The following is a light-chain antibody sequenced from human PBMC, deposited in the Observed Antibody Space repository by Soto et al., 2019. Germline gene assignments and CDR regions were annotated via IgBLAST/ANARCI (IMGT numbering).Light chain of an antibody. Sequence: QSVLTQPPSASGSPGQSVTISCTGTSSDVGGYNYVSWYQQHPGKAPKLMIYEVSKRPSGVPDRFSGSKSGNTASLTVSGLQAEDEADYYCSSYAGSNNFNVVFCGGTKLTVL. CDR3: SSYAGSNNFNVV. J-gene: IGLJ2*01. V-gene: IGLV2-8*01. CDR2: EVS. CDR1: SSDVGGYNY.